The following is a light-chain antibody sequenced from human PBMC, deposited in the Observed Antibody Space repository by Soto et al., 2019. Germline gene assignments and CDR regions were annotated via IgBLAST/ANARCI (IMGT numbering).Light chain of an antibody. CDR2: GVS. CDR3: HQYGRSPEP. Sequence: ESVLTQSPGTLSLSPGERATLSCRASQSVSNNYLAWYQQKPGQAPRLLLYGVSSRATGIPDRFSGSGSGTDFTLTISRLEPEDFAVYYCHQYGRSPEPFGQGTRLEIK. V-gene: IGKV3-20*01. CDR1: QSVSNNY. J-gene: IGKJ5*01.